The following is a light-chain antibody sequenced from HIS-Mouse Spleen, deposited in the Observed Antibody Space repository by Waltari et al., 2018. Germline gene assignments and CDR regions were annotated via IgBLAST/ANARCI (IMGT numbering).Light chain of an antibody. Sequence: QSALTQPASVSGSPGQSITISCTGTSSDVGGYNYVSWYQQHPGKAPKLMIYDVSNRPSGVSNRFPGSKSGNTAYLTISGLQAEDEADYYCSSYTSRSFNVVFGGGTKLTVL. J-gene: IGLJ2*01. CDR3: SSYTSRSFNVV. CDR1: SSDVGGYNY. CDR2: DVS. V-gene: IGLV2-14*03.